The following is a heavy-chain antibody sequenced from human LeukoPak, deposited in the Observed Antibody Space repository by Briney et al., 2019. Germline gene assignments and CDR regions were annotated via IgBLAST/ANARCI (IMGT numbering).Heavy chain of an antibody. J-gene: IGHJ4*02. CDR3: TRRSIASTRTDDY. V-gene: IGHV3-73*01. CDR2: IRSKTHSYAT. D-gene: IGHD6-13*01. CDR1: GFTFSSYA. Sequence: GGSLRLSCAASGFTFSSYAMSWVRQASGKGLEWVGRIRSKTHSYATTYAASLKGRFTISRDDSKNTTYLQMSSLKTDDTAVYYCTRRSIASTRTDDYWGQGTLVTVSS.